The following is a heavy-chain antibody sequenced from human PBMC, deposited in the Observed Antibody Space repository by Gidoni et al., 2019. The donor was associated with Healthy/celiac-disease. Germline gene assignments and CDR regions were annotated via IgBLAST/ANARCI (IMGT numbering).Heavy chain of an antibody. D-gene: IGHD4-17*01. V-gene: IGHV3-21*01. J-gene: IGHJ4*02. Sequence: EVQLVESGGGLVKPGGSLRLSCAASGFTFRSYSMNWVRQAPGKGLEWVSSISSSSSYIYYADSVKGRFTISRDNAKNSLYLQMNSLRAEDTAVYYCARVTSLGTTVTTGDYWGQGTLVTVSS. CDR2: ISSSSSYI. CDR1: GFTFRSYS. CDR3: ARVTSLGTTVTTGDY.